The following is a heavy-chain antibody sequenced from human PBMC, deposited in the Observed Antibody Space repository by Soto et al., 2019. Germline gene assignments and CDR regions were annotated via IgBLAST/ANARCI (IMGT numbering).Heavy chain of an antibody. J-gene: IGHJ4*02. Sequence: PSETLSLTCTVSRASIYTYSWTWIRQPAGKGLQWIGHIYSSGSANYSPSLKSRVSMPVDSSKNQISLKLSSVTAADTAVYYCATIVGANDYWGQGTLVTVSS. CDR1: RASIYTYS. D-gene: IGHD1-26*01. CDR2: IYSSGSA. V-gene: IGHV4-4*07. CDR3: ATIVGANDY.